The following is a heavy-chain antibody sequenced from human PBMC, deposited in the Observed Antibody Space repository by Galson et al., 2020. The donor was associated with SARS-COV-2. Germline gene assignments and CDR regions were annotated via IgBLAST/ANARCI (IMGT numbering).Heavy chain of an antibody. Sequence: SETLSLTCTVSGGSISSYYWSWIRQPPGNGLEWLGYIYYSGSTNYNPSLKSRVTISVDTSKNQFSLKLSSVTAADTAVYYCARDVGLWSGYYTGWFDPWGQGTLVTVSS. CDR1: GGSISSYY. CDR2: IYYSGST. D-gene: IGHD3-3*01. V-gene: IGHV4-59*01. CDR3: ARDVGLWSGYYTGWFDP. J-gene: IGHJ5*02.